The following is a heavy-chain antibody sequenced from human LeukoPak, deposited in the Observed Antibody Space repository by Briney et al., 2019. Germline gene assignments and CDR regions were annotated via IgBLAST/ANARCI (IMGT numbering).Heavy chain of an antibody. CDR2: VDLEVGET. CDR1: GYTFTDYY. Sequence: ASPKVSCKVSGYTFTDYYMHWGQQAPGKRLEWILLVDLEVGETISAEKFQGRVTITADTSTGTAYMERSSLRSEGAAVCYCATDTIRPIAVAGTGDWGQGTLVTVSS. CDR3: ATDTIRPIAVAGTGD. J-gene: IGHJ4*02. D-gene: IGHD6-19*01. V-gene: IGHV1-69-2*01.